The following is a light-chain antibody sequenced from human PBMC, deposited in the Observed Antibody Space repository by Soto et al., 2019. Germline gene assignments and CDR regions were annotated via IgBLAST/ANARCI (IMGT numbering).Light chain of an antibody. J-gene: IGLJ2*01. CDR3: SSFAGSNNYVI. Sequence: QSALTQPPSASGSPGQSVTISCTGTSRDVGGYNYVSWYQQHPDKAPKLMIYEVTKRPSGVPDRFSGSKSGNTASLTVSGLQAEDEADYYCSSFAGSNNYVIFGGGTKLTVL. CDR1: SRDVGGYNY. CDR2: EVT. V-gene: IGLV2-8*01.